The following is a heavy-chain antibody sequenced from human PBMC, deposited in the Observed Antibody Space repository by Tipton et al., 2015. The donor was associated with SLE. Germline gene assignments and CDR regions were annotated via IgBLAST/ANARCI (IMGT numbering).Heavy chain of an antibody. CDR2: IYPGDSDT. J-gene: IGHJ5*02. Sequence: VQLVQSGAEVRKPGESLKISCEASGYSFSNYWIGWVRQMPGRGLEWMGIIYPGDSDTRYSPSFQGQVTMSVDRSRGTAYLQWSSLKASDTAMYFCARVGGFYSGSGSFDNLFDPWGQGTLVTVSS. V-gene: IGHV5-51*03. D-gene: IGHD3-10*01. CDR3: ARVGGFYSGSGSFDNLFDP. CDR1: GYSFSNYW.